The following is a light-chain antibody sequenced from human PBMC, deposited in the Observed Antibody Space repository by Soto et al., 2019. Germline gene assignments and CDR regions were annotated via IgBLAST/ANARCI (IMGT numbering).Light chain of an antibody. CDR3: QKYNSAPRT. CDR2: TAS. V-gene: IGKV1D-16*01. J-gene: IGKJ1*01. CDR1: QDIGNW. Sequence: DIEMTQSPSSLSASVGDRVTITCRASQDIGNWLAWFQQKPGKAPKSLIYTASNLHSGVPSRFSGSGSGTDFTLTISSLQPEDVATYYCQKYNSAPRTFGQGTKVDIK.